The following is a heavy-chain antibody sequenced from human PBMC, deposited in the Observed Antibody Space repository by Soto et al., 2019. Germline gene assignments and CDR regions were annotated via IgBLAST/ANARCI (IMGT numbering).Heavy chain of an antibody. CDR2: IIPIFGTA. Sequence: SVKVSCKASGGTFSSYAISWVRQAPGQGLEWMGGIIPIFGTANYAQKFQGRVTITADESTSTAYMELSSLRSEDTAVYYCATWETYYYDSSGSEYFQHWGQGTLVTVSS. CDR3: ATWETYYYDSSGSEYFQH. V-gene: IGHV1-69*13. D-gene: IGHD3-22*01. CDR1: GGTFSSYA. J-gene: IGHJ1*01.